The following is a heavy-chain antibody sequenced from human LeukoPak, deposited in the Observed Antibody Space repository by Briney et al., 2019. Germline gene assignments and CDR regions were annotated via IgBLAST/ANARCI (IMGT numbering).Heavy chain of an antibody. CDR1: GFTFSSYG. V-gene: IGHV3-33*01. CDR2: IWYDGSNK. D-gene: IGHD6-13*01. CDR3: ARDRIAAAVGYGTDV. Sequence: GGSLRLSCAASGFTFSSYGMHWVRQAPGKGLEWVAVIWYDGSNKYYVDSVKGRFTISRDNSENTLYLQMNSLRVEDTAVYYCARDRIAAAVGYGTDVWGQGTTVTVSS. J-gene: IGHJ6*02.